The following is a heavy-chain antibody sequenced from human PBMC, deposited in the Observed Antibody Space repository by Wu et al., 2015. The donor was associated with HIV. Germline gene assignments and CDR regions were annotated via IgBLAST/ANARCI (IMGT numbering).Heavy chain of an antibody. D-gene: IGHD5-12*01. J-gene: IGHJ6*02. CDR1: GDGFTSYA. Sequence: QAQLVQFGADMKKPGSSVKVTCKASGDGFTSYAVSWVRQAPGQGLEWMGGINPLFGTTKHAQKFQDRVTFTTDESKTTAYMELRSLRSEDTAVYYCARNTGAVATSLYSLGVWGQGTTVAVSS. CDR2: INPLFGTT. CDR3: ARNTGAVATSLYSLGV. V-gene: IGHV1-69*05.